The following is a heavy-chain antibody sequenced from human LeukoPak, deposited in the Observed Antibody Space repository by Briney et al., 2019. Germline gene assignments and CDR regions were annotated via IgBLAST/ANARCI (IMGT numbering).Heavy chain of an antibody. J-gene: IGHJ4*02. Sequence: SETLSLTCAVYGGSFSGYSWSWIRQPPGKGLEWIGEITYSGSTNYNPSLKSRVTVSVDTSKKQFSLKLSSVTAADTAVYYCASLTYYYDSSGHRDRPGFDYWGQGTLVTVSS. CDR2: ITYSGST. D-gene: IGHD3-22*01. CDR1: GGSFSGYS. CDR3: ASLTYYYDSSGHRDRPGFDY. V-gene: IGHV4-34*01.